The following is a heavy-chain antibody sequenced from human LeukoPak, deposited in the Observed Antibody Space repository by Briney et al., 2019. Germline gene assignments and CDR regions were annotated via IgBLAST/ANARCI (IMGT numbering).Heavy chain of an antibody. CDR3: ARRGDY. V-gene: IGHV4-39*01. J-gene: IGHJ4*02. Sequence: SETLSLTRTVSGGSISSTYYYWGWIRQPPGKGLEWIGSIYYTGSTYYNPSLKSRVTISIDTSKNQFSLKLSSVTAADTAVYYCARRGDYWGQGTLVTVSS. D-gene: IGHD3-16*01. CDR2: IYYTGST. CDR1: GGSISSTYYY.